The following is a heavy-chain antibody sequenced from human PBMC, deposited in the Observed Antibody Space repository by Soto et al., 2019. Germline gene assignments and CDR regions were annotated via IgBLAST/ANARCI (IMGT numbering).Heavy chain of an antibody. CDR3: ARLKDIVVVPAAADY. CDR2: IYPGDSDT. J-gene: IGHJ4*02. D-gene: IGHD2-2*01. CDR1: GYSFTSYW. V-gene: IGHV5-51*01. Sequence: GESLKISCKGSGYSFTSYWIGWVRQMPGKGLEWMGIIYPGDSDTRYSPSFQGQVTISADKSISTAYLQWSSLKASDTAMYYCARLKDIVVVPAAADYWGQGTLVTVSS.